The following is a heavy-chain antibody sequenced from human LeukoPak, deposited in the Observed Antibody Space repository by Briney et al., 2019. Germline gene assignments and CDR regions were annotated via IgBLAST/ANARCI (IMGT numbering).Heavy chain of an antibody. CDR2: VSDSGGTT. V-gene: IGHV3-23*01. CDR1: GFTFSSYA. Sequence: GSLRLSCAASGFTFSSYAMSWVRQAPGKGLEWVSAVSDSGGTTYYADSVKGRFTISRDNSKNTLYLQMNILRAEDTALYYCANGRASSGTLQHDYWGQGTLVTVSS. CDR3: ANGRASSGTLQHDY. J-gene: IGHJ4*02. D-gene: IGHD6-19*01.